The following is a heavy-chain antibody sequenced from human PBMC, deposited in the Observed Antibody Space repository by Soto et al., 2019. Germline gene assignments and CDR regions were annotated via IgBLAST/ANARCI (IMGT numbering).Heavy chain of an antibody. CDR2: ISAYNGNT. D-gene: IGHD6-13*01. J-gene: IGHJ6*02. V-gene: IGHV1-18*01. Sequence: QVQLVQSGAEVKKPGASVKVSCKASGYTFTSYGISWARQAPGQGLEWMGWISAYNGNTNYAQKLQGRVTMTTDTPTSTAYMELRSLRSDDTAVYYCARAHWSSSYTSKGMDVWGQGTTVTVSS. CDR1: GYTFTSYG. CDR3: ARAHWSSSYTSKGMDV.